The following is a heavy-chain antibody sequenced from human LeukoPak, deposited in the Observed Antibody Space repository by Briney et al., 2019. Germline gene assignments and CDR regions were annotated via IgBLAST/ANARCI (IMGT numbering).Heavy chain of an antibody. J-gene: IGHJ4*02. CDR2: ISYDGSNK. CDR1: GFTFSSYA. D-gene: IGHD6-19*01. V-gene: IGHV3-30-3*01. Sequence: PGGSLRLSCAASGFTFSSYAMHWVRQAPGKGLEWVAVISYDGSNKYYADSAKGRFTISRDNSKNTLYLQMNSLRAEDTAVYYCAREYRSGWYDYWGQGTLVTVSS. CDR3: AREYRSGWYDY.